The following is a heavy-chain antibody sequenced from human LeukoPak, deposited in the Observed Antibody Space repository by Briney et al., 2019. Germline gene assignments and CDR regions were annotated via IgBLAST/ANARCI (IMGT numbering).Heavy chain of an antibody. CDR3: ARAPSWGQWLARLHAFDI. V-gene: IGHV3-30*03. CDR1: GFTFSSYG. D-gene: IGHD6-19*01. CDR2: ISYDGSNK. J-gene: IGHJ3*02. Sequence: PGGSLRLSCAASGFTFSSYGMHWVRQAPGKGLEWVAVISYDGSNKYYADSVKGRFTISRDNSKNTLYLQMNSLRAEDTAVYYCARAPSWGQWLARLHAFDIWGQGTMVTVSS.